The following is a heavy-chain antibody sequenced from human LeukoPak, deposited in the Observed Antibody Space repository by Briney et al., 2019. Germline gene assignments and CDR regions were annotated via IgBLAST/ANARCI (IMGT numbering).Heavy chain of an antibody. J-gene: IGHJ3*02. CDR1: GFTFSSYW. V-gene: IGHV3-7*03. D-gene: IGHD3-3*01. CDR2: INHNGNVN. Sequence: GGSLRLSCAASGFTFSSYWMNWARQAPGKGLEWVASINHNGNVNYYVDSVKGRFTISRDNAKNSLYLQMSNLRAEDTAVYYCARELTIFGVVIQRYDTFDIWGQGTMVTVSS. CDR3: ARELTIFGVVIQRYDTFDI.